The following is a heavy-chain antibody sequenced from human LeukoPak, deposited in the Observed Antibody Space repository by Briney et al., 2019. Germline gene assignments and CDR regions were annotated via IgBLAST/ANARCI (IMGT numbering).Heavy chain of an antibody. CDR2: VSAYNGNT. CDR1: GYTFTTFG. D-gene: IGHD2-15*01. CDR3: ARDRGGSLGGDTLR. Sequence: ASVKVSCKASGYTFTTFGISWVRQAPGQGLEWMGWVSAYNGNTNTKYAQMVQGRVTMTTDTSTSTAYMELRSLRSEDTAVYYCARDRGGSLGGDTLRWGQGTLVTVSS. V-gene: IGHV1-18*01. J-gene: IGHJ4*02.